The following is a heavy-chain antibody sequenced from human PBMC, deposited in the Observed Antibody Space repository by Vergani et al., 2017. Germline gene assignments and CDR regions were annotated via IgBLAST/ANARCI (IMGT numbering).Heavy chain of an antibody. Sequence: EVQLLESGGGLVQPGGSLRLSCAASGFTFSSYAMSWVRQAPGKGLEWVSAISGSGDSTYYADSVKGRFTISRDNAKNSLYLQMNSLRAEDTAVYYCARGGDIVVVPADHADAFDIWGQGTMVTVSS. CDR1: GFTFSSYA. CDR2: ISGSGDST. CDR3: ARGGDIVVVPADHADAFDI. J-gene: IGHJ3*02. V-gene: IGHV3-23*01. D-gene: IGHD2-2*01.